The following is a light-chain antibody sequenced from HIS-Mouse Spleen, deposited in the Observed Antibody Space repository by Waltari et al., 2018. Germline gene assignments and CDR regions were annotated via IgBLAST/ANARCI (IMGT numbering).Light chain of an antibody. CDR1: QSVSSY. Sequence: EIVLTQSPATLSLSPGERANLSCRASQSVSSYLAWSQQKPGQAPRLLIYDASNRATGIPARFSGSGSGTDFTLTISSLEPEDFAVYYCQQRSNWPYTFGQGTKPEIK. CDR2: DAS. V-gene: IGKV3-11*01. CDR3: QQRSNWPYT. J-gene: IGKJ2*01.